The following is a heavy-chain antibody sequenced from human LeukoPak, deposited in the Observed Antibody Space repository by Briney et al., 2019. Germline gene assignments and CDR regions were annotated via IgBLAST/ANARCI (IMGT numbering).Heavy chain of an antibody. J-gene: IGHJ6*02. Sequence: EASVKVSCKASGGTFSSYTISWVRQAPGQGLEWMGRIIPILGIANYAQKFQGRVTITADKSTSTAYMELSSLRSEDTAVYYCARLYCSSGSCYSGPYYYGMDVWGQGTTVTVSS. D-gene: IGHD2-15*01. CDR3: ARLYCSSGSCYSGPYYYGMDV. V-gene: IGHV1-69*02. CDR2: IIPILGIA. CDR1: GGTFSSYT.